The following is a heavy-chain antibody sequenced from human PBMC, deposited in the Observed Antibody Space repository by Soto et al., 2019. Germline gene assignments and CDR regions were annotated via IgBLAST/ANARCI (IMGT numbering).Heavy chain of an antibody. CDR2: IKQDGSEK. J-gene: IGHJ1*01. CDR1: GFTFSSYW. V-gene: IGHV3-7*01. CDR3: ARDGGYSYGSGLTYFQH. D-gene: IGHD5-18*01. Sequence: EVQLVESGGGLVQPGGSLRLSCAASGFTFSSYWMSWVRQAPGKGLEWVANIKQDGSEKYYVDSVKGRFTISRDNAKNALYLQMNSLRAEDTAVYYCARDGGYSYGSGLTYFQHWGQGTLGTVSS.